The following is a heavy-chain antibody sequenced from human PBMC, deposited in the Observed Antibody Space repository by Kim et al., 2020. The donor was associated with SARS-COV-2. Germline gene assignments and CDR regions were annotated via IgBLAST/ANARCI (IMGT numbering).Heavy chain of an antibody. Sequence: GGSLRLSCAASGFTFSSYAMSWVRQAPGKGLEWVSAISGSGGSTYYADSVKGRFTISRDNSKNTLYLQMNSLRAEDTAVYYCAKDRRRSSGWYYFDYWGQGTLVTVSS. CDR1: GFTFSSYA. CDR3: AKDRRRSSGWYYFDY. V-gene: IGHV3-23*01. J-gene: IGHJ4*02. CDR2: ISGSGGST. D-gene: IGHD6-19*01.